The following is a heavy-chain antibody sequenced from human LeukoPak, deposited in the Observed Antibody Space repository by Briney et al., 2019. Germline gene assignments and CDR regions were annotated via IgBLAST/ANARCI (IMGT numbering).Heavy chain of an antibody. Sequence: PSETLSLTCAVYGGSFSGYYWSWIRQPPGKGLEWIGEINHSRSTNYNPSLKSRVTISVDTSKNQFSLKLSSVTAADTAVYYCARAFYPGYYSYMAVWGKGTTVTVSS. J-gene: IGHJ6*03. V-gene: IGHV4-34*01. D-gene: IGHD3-3*02. CDR3: ARAFYPGYYSYMAV. CDR2: INHSRST. CDR1: GGSFSGYY.